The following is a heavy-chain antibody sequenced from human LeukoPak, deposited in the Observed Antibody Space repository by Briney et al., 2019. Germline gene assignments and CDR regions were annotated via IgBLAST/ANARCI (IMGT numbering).Heavy chain of an antibody. D-gene: IGHD2-21*02. CDR1: GFTVSSTP. V-gene: IGHV3-53*01. J-gene: IGHJ4*02. CDR2: IYSGGST. Sequence: GGSLRLSCAASGFTVSSTPMSWVRQAPGQGLVWVSVIYSGGSTSYADSVRGRFTASRDNSKNTLYLQMNSLRAEDTAVYYCTRGCTGTDCFLSYWGQGTLVTVSS. CDR3: TRGCTGTDCFLSY.